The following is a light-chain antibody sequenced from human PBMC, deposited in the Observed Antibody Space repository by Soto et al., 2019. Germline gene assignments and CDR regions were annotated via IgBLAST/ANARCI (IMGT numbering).Light chain of an antibody. J-gene: IGKJ4*01. CDR3: QKYNRAPLT. CDR1: HDIGNS. Sequence: DLQMTQSPPSLSASIGDRVTITCRASHDIGNSLAWYQQRPGKSPRLLIYDASSLQSGVPTRFSGSGSGTYFTLAISSLRPEDVATFFCQKYNRAPLTFGGGTKVEVK. V-gene: IGKV1-27*01. CDR2: DAS.